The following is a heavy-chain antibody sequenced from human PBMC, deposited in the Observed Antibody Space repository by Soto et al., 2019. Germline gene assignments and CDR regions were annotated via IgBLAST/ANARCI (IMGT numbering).Heavy chain of an antibody. J-gene: IGHJ5*02. CDR3: ASHDPGARFDP. V-gene: IGHV1-2*02. Sequence: QVQLVQSGAEVKKPGASVKVSCKAPRYIFTAYFMHWVRQAPGQGLEWMGWINPNNGATHYGLSFQGRVTMTRDTSISTDYMKLSSLRSDDTAVYYCASHDPGARFDPWGQGTLVIVSS. D-gene: IGHD1-1*01. CDR2: INPNNGAT. CDR1: RYIFTAYF.